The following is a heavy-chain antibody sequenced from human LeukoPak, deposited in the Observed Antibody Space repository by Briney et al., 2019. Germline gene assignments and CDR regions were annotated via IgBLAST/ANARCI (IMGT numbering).Heavy chain of an antibody. CDR2: MQYSGST. V-gene: IGHV4-39*07. CDR3: ARAIYYDSSGYCAFDI. D-gene: IGHD3-22*01. Sequence: SETLSLTCTVSGGSISRNNDYWAWIRQPPGKGLEWIGSMQYSGSTHYNPSLKSRVTISVDTSKNQFSLKLSSVTAADTAVYYCARAIYYDSSGYCAFDIWGQGTMVTVSS. CDR1: GGSISRNNDY. J-gene: IGHJ3*02.